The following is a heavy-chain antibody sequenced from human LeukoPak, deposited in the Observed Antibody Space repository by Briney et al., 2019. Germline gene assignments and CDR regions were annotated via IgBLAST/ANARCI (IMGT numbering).Heavy chain of an antibody. CDR3: ARFPGSAEYRHYYYMDV. J-gene: IGHJ6*03. V-gene: IGHV4-59*01. CDR2: VYYSDST. Sequence: PSETLSLTCTVSGGSISNYFWSWIRQPPGKGLECIGYVYYSDSTNYNPSLKSRVTVSVDTSKNQFSLKLTSVTAADTAVYYCARFPGSAEYRHYYYMDVWGKGTTVTVSS. CDR1: GGSISNYF. D-gene: IGHD2-15*01.